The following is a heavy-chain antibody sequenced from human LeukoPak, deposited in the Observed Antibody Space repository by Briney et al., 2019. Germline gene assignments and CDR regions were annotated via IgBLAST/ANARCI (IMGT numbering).Heavy chain of an antibody. CDR3: ARFPGSAEYRHYYYMDV. J-gene: IGHJ6*03. V-gene: IGHV4-59*01. CDR2: VYYSDST. Sequence: PSETLSLTCTVSGGSISNYFWSWIRQPPGKGLECIGYVYYSDSTNYNPSLKSRVTVSVDTSKNQFSLKLTSVTAADTAVYYCARFPGSAEYRHYYYMDVWGKGTTVTVSS. CDR1: GGSISNYF. D-gene: IGHD2-15*01.